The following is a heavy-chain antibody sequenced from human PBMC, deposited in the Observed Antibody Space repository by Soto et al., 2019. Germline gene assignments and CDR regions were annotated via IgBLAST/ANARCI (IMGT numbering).Heavy chain of an antibody. CDR2: INIDGSTI. CDR1: GFTFSTYW. D-gene: IGHD4-17*01. CDR3: ARVSHGDWYFDS. J-gene: IGHJ4*02. V-gene: IGHV3-74*01. Sequence: EVQLVESGGGLVQPGGSLRLSCAASGFTFSTYWMHWVRQAPGKGLVWVSRINIDGSTISYADSVKGRFTISRDNAKNHLDLQMNSLRAEDTAVYYCARVSHGDWYFDSWGQGNLVTVSS.